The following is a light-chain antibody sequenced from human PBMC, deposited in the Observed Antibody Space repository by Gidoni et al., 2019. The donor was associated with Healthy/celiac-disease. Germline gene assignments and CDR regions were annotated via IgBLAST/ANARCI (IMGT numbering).Light chain of an antibody. V-gene: IGKV1-39*01. CDR1: QSISSY. Sequence: DIQMTQSPSSLSASVEDRVPITCRASQSISSYLNWYQQKPGKAPQLLIYAASSLQSGVPSRFSGSGSGTDFTLTSSSLQPEDFATYYCQQSYSPHTFXPXTKVDIK. CDR2: AAS. J-gene: IGKJ3*01. CDR3: QQSYSPHT.